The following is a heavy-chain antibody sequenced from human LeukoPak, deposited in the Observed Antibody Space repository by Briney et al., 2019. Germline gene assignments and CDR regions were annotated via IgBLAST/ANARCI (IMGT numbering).Heavy chain of an antibody. CDR2: IYNSGNT. V-gene: IGHV4-31*01. J-gene: IGHJ5*02. CDR3: ARDVHGWGPFDP. CDR1: GGSISNGGYY. D-gene: IGHD1-26*01. Sequence: SETLSLTCTVSGGSISNGGYYWSWIRQHPGKGLEWIGYIYNSGNTYYNPSLKSQVTISEDTSKNQFSLKLSSVTAADTAVYYCARDVHGWGPFDPWGQGTLVTVSS.